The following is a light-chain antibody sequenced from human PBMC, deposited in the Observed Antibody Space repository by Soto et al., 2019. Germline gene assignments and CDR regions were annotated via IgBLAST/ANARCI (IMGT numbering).Light chain of an antibody. CDR1: QSISSW. V-gene: IGKV1-5*03. CDR2: KAS. CDR3: QHRK. J-gene: IGKJ1*01. Sequence: DIQMTQSPSTLSASVGDRVTITCRASQSISSWLAWYQQKPGKAPKLLIYKASSLESGVPSRFSGSGSGTEFTLTISSLQPDDFATCYCQHRKFGQGTKVEIK.